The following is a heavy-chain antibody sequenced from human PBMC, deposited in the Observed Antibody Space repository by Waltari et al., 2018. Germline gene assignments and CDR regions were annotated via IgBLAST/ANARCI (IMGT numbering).Heavy chain of an antibody. J-gene: IGHJ4*02. CDR2: VRGDGRT. CDR1: GESMSSSYV. Sequence: QLQLQESGPGLVKPSGTLSLTCTVSGESMSSSYVWNRVRQPPGKGLEWIGQVRGDGRTNYNPSFASRLTISLDTSTDHFSLRLTSATAADTAVYYCARDRGRGLYLDSWGQGILVTVSP. CDR3: ARDRGRGLYLDS. D-gene: IGHD2-15*01. V-gene: IGHV4-4*02.